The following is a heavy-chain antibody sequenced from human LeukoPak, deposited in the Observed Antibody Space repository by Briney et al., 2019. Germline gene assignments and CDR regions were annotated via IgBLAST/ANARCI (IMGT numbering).Heavy chain of an antibody. V-gene: IGHV3-7*01. J-gene: IGHJ3*02. D-gene: IGHD2-2*01. Sequence: PGGSLRLSCAPSGFTFSSYWMSWVRQAPGKGLEWVANIKQDGSEKYYVDSVKGRFTISRDNAKNSLYLQMNSLRAEDTAVYYCARPICSSTSCFDAFDIWGQGTMVTVSS. CDR3: ARPICSSTSCFDAFDI. CDR2: IKQDGSEK. CDR1: GFTFSSYW.